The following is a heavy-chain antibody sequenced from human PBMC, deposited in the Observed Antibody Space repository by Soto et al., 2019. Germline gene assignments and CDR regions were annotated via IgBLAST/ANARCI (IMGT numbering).Heavy chain of an antibody. V-gene: IGHV1-2*02. Sequence: ASVKVSCKASGYTFTGYYMHWVRQAPGQGLEWMGWINPNSGDTNYAQKFQDRVTMTRDTSIGTAYMELSSLRSDDTAVYYCARQTTYYGMDVWGQGTTVTVSS. D-gene: IGHD1-1*01. CDR1: GYTFTGYY. J-gene: IGHJ6*02. CDR3: ARQTTYYGMDV. CDR2: INPNSGDT.